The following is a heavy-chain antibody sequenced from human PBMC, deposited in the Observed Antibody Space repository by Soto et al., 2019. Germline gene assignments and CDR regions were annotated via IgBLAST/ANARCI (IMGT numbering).Heavy chain of an antibody. J-gene: IGHJ6*03. CDR1: GFTFSNDP. CDR3: ARQKRATQFYYYMDV. CDR2: ISGSGGST. V-gene: IGHV3-23*01. D-gene: IGHD6-25*01. Sequence: GSLRLSCAASGFTFSNDPMNWVRQAPGKGLEWVSGISGSGGSTYYADSVKGRFTISRDNSKNTLYLQVNSLRAEDSALYYCARQKRATQFYYYMDVWGKGTTVTVSS.